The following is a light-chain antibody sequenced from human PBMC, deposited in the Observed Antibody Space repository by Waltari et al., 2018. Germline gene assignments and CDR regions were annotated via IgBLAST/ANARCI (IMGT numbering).Light chain of an antibody. CDR2: GKN. Sequence: SSELTQDPAVSVALGQTVRITCQGDSLRSYYASWYQRKPGQAPVLFIYGKNNRPSGIPDRFSGSSSGNTASLTITGAQAEDEADYYCNSRDSSGNHLVFGGGTKLTVL. CDR3: NSRDSSGNHLV. J-gene: IGLJ2*01. V-gene: IGLV3-19*01. CDR1: SLRSYY.